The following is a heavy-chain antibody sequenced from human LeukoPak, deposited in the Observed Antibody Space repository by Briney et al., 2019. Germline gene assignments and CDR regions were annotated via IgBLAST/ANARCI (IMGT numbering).Heavy chain of an antibody. CDR3: AKDPAAAATYYFDY. V-gene: IGHV3-23*01. J-gene: IGHJ4*02. CDR1: GFTFSTYA. Sequence: GGSLRLSCAASGFTFSTYAMGWVRQAPGKGLEWVSAISGSGGSTYYADSVKGRFTISRDNSKNTLYLQMNSLRAEDTAVYYCAKDPAAAATYYFDYWGQGTLVTVSS. CDR2: ISGSGGST. D-gene: IGHD6-13*01.